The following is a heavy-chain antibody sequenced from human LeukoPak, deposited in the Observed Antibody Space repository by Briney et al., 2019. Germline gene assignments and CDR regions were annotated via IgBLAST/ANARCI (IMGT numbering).Heavy chain of an antibody. CDR3: ARQDGYNLDH. V-gene: IGHV4-59*08. Sequence: PSETLSLTCTVSGGSISSYYWSWIRQPPGKGLEWIGYIYYSGSTVYNPSLKSRVTISVDTSKNQFSLKLTSVTAADTAVYYCARQDGYNLDHWGQGTLVTVSS. J-gene: IGHJ4*02. CDR1: GGSISSYY. CDR2: IYYSGST. D-gene: IGHD5-24*01.